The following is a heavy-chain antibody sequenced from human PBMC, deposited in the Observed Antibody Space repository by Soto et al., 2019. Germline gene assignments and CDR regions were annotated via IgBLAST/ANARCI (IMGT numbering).Heavy chain of an antibody. CDR3: AKAFGDWYRFEK. Sequence: GGSLRLSCVASGFTFGSYAMTWVRRAPGKGLEWVSTINDNGNLRYYAESVRGRFTISRDNSKNTLYLQLNNLRAEDSARYYCAKAFGDWYRFEKWGLGPLVTVSS. CDR2: INDNGNLR. V-gene: IGHV3-23*01. J-gene: IGHJ4*02. D-gene: IGHD2-21*02. CDR1: GFTFGSYA.